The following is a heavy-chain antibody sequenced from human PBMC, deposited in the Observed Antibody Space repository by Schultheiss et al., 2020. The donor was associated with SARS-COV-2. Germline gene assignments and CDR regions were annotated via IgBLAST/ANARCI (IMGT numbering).Heavy chain of an antibody. J-gene: IGHJ4*02. CDR3: AKDGGGSGWYFDY. CDR2: ISGSGDYI. V-gene: IGHV3-23*01. Sequence: GGSLRLSCAASGFTFSIYAMSWVRQAPGKGLQWVSSISGSGDYIYYADSVRGRFTISRDDSKNTVYLQMNNLRAADTAVYYCAKDGGGSGWYFDYWGQGTVVTVSS. CDR1: GFTFSIYA. D-gene: IGHD6-19*01.